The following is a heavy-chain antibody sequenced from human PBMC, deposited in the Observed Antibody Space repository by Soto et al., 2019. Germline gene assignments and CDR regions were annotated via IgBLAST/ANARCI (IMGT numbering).Heavy chain of an antibody. CDR1: GFTFSSYA. CDR2: ISGSGGST. CDR3: AKDAKVVPAAMGHFDY. Sequence: PGGSLRLSCAASGFTFSSYAMSWVRQAPGKGLEWVSAISGSGGSTYYADSVKGRFTISRDNSKNTLYLQMNSLRAEDTAVYYCAKDAKVVPAAMGHFDYWGQGTLVTVSS. D-gene: IGHD2-2*01. V-gene: IGHV3-23*01. J-gene: IGHJ4*02.